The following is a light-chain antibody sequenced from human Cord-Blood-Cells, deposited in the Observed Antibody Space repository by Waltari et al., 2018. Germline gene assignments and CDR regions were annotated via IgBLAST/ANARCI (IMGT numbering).Light chain of an antibody. CDR2: AAS. CDR3: QQSYSTPRT. J-gene: IGKJ2*02. V-gene: IGKV1-39*01. Sequence: DIQKTQSPSSLSASVGDRVTITSRASQSISSYLNWYQQKPGKAPKLLIYAASSLQSGVPSRFSGSGSGTDFTLTISSLQPEDFATYYCQQSYSTPRTFGQGTKLEIK. CDR1: QSISSY.